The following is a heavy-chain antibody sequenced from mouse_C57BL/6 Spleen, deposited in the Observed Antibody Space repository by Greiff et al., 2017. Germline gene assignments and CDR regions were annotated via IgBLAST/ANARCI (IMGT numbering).Heavy chain of an antibody. CDR2: ISSGGDYI. Sequence: EVQLVESGEGLVKPGGSLKLSCAASGFTFSSYAMSWVRQTPEKRLEWVAYISSGGDYIYYADTVKGRFTISRDNARNTLYLQMSSLKSEDTAMYYCTRANYYGRRGGYFDYWGQGTTLTVSS. CDR3: TRANYYGRRGGYFDY. J-gene: IGHJ2*01. V-gene: IGHV5-9-1*02. D-gene: IGHD1-1*01. CDR1: GFTFSSYA.